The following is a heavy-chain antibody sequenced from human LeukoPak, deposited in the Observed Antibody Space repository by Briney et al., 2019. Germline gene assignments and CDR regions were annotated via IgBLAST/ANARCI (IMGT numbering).Heavy chain of an antibody. CDR2: ISSSSSYI. CDR1: GFTFSSYS. V-gene: IGHV3-21*01. Sequence: GGSLRLLCAASGFTFSSYSMNWVRQAPGKGLEWVSSISSSSSYIYYADSVKGRFTISRDNAKNSLYLQMNSLRAEDTAVYYCARASYLRDSSTWLFDYWGQGTLVTVSS. D-gene: IGHD6-13*01. J-gene: IGHJ4*02. CDR3: ARASYLRDSSTWLFDY.